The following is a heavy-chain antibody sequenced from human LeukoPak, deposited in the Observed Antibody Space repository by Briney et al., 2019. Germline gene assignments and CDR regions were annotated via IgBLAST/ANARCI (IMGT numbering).Heavy chain of an antibody. V-gene: IGHV3-21*01. CDR3: ASTDCSSTSCPNYYFDY. J-gene: IGHJ4*02. D-gene: IGHD2-2*01. CDR1: GFTFSSYG. CDR2: ISSSSSYI. Sequence: GGSLRLSCAASGFTFSSYGMNWVRQAPGKGLEWVSSISSSSSYIFYADSVKGRFTISRDNAKNSLYLQMNSLRAEDTAVYYCASTDCSSTSCPNYYFDYWGQGTLVTVSS.